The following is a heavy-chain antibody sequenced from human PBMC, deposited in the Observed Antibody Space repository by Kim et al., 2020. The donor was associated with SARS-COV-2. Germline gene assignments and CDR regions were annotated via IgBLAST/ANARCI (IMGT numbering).Heavy chain of an antibody. CDR1: GFTFDDYA. CDR2: ISWNSGSI. Sequence: GGSLRLSCAASGFTFDDYAMHWVRQAPGKGLEWVSGISWNSGSIGYADSVKGRFTISRDNAKNSLYLQMNSLRAEDTALYYCAKDNSGWSQGLFDYWGQGTLVTVSS. V-gene: IGHV3-9*01. D-gene: IGHD6-19*01. J-gene: IGHJ4*02. CDR3: AKDNSGWSQGLFDY.